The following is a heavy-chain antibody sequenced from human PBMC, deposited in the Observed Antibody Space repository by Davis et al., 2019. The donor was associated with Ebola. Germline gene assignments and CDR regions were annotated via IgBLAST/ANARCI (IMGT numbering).Heavy chain of an antibody. CDR1: AFTFSSYA. V-gene: IGHV3-23*01. CDR3: ARQRISVLVPAAMKTLLYNWFDP. D-gene: IGHD2-2*01. CDR2: ISGSGCTT. J-gene: IGHJ5*02. Sequence: SLKLSCAASAFTFSSYAMTWVRQAPGRGLEWVLAISGSGCTTYYADSVKGRFTISRDNAKNSLYLQMNSLRDEDTAVYYCARQRISVLVPAAMKTLLYNWFDPWGQGTLVTVSS.